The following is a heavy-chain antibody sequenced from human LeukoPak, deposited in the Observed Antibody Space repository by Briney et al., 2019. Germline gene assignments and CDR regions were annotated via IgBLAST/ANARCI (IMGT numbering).Heavy chain of an antibody. D-gene: IGHD1-1*01. J-gene: IGHJ5*02. CDR1: GGSFSGYY. CDR2: INHSGSA. V-gene: IGHV4-34*01. CDR3: ARVRYANWFDP. Sequence: SETLSLTCAVYGGSFSGYYWSWIRQSPGKGLEWIGEINHSGSASYNPSLKSRVTISLDTSKNQFSLKLSSVTAADTAVYYCARVRYANWFDPWGQGTLVTVSS.